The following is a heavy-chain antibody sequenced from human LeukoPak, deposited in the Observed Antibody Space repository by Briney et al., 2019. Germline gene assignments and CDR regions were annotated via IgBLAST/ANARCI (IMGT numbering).Heavy chain of an antibody. CDR1: GFTFSSYG. J-gene: IGHJ4*02. CDR3: ASGHGWRD. D-gene: IGHD3-10*01. V-gene: IGHV3-33*01. CDR2: IWNDGSHK. Sequence: PGGSLRLSCAASGFTFSSYGMHWVRQAPGRGLEWVAVIWNDGSHKYYADSVKGRFTISRDNSKNTLYLQMNSLRAEDTAVYYCASGHGWRDWGQGTLVTVSS.